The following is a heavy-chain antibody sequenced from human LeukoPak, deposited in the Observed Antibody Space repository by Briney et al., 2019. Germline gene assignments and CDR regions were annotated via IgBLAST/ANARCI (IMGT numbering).Heavy chain of an antibody. Sequence: PGGSLRLSCAASGFTFSSYAMSWVRQPPGKGLEWIGEIYHSGSTNYNPSLKSRVTISVDKSKNQFSLKLSSVTAADTAVYYCARGMDTAMVPIDYWGQGTLVTVSS. V-gene: IGHV4-4*02. CDR1: GFTFSSYAM. CDR2: IYHSGST. D-gene: IGHD5-18*01. J-gene: IGHJ4*02. CDR3: ARGMDTAMVPIDY.